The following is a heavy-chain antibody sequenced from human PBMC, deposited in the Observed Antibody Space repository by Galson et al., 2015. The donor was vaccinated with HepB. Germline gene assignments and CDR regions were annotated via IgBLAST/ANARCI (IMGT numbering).Heavy chain of an antibody. CDR3: VRDPPLGTPFYH. Sequence: SLRLSCAASGFTFSSYNMNWVRQAPGKGLEWVASISSSSAYTYYADSLKGRFTISRDNAKNSLYLQINSLRVEDTAVYYCVRDPPLGTPFYHWGQGTLVTVSS. V-gene: IGHV3-21*01. J-gene: IGHJ4*02. D-gene: IGHD7-27*01. CDR2: ISSSSAYT. CDR1: GFTFSSYN.